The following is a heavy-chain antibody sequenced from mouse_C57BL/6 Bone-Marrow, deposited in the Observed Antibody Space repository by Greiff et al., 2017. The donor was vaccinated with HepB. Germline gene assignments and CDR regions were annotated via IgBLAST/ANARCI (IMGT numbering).Heavy chain of an antibody. Sequence: VQLEQSGPGLVAPSQSLTITCTASGFSFTSYDISWVRQPPGKGLEWLGVIWTGGGTNYNSALNARLSISKDNSKSQVFLKMNSLQTDDTARYYCARGFYFDVWGTGTAITVSS. CDR1: GFSFTSYD. CDR2: IWTGGGT. V-gene: IGHV2-9-1*01. J-gene: IGHJ1*03. CDR3: ARGFYFDV.